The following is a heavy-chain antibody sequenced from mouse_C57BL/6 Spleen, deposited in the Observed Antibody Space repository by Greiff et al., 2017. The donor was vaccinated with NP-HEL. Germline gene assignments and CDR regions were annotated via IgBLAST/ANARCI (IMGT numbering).Heavy chain of an antibody. CDR2: IYPGDGDT. V-gene: IGHV1-82*01. Sequence: QVQLQQSGPELVKPGASVKISCKASGYAFSSSWMNWVKQRPGKGLEWIGRIYPGDGDTNYNGKFKGKATLTADKSSSTAYMQLSSLTSEDSAVYFCAREVPYFDYWGQGTTLTVSS. CDR3: AREVPYFDY. CDR1: GYAFSSSW. J-gene: IGHJ2*01.